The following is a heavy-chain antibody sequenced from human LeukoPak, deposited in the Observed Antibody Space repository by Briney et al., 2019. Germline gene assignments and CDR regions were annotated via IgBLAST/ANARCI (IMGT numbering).Heavy chain of an antibody. D-gene: IGHD2-21*02. CDR3: ARDLSFCDGDCPYDAFDI. V-gene: IGHV3-7*01. CDR1: GFTFSSYW. J-gene: IGHJ3*02. Sequence: GGSLRLSCAASGFTFSSYWMSWVRQAPGKGLEWVANIKQDGSEKYYVESVKGRFTISRDNAKNSLYLQMNSLRAEDTAVYYCARDLSFCDGDCPYDAFDIWGQGTMVTVSS. CDR2: IKQDGSEK.